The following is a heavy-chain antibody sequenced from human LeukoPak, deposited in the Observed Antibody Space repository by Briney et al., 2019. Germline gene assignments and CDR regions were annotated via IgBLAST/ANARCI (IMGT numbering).Heavy chain of an antibody. CDR3: ARAVRDRGVILPWFDP. Sequence: PSETLSLTCTVSGGSISSSSYYWGWIRQPPGKGLEWIGSIYYSGSTYYNPSLKSRVTISVDTSKNQFSLKLSSVIAADTAVYYCARAVRDRGVILPWFDPWGQGTLVTASS. CDR1: GGSISSSSYY. D-gene: IGHD3-10*01. V-gene: IGHV4-39*07. CDR2: IYYSGST. J-gene: IGHJ5*02.